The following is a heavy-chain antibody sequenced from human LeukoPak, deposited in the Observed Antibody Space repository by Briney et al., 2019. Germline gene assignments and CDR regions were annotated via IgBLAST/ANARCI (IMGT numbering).Heavy chain of an antibody. D-gene: IGHD3-10*01. CDR2: IYTSGST. CDR1: GGSISSSSYY. CDR3: ARGGLWFGEYRTDDAFDI. J-gene: IGHJ3*02. V-gene: IGHV4-39*07. Sequence: SETLSLTCTVSGGSISSSSYYWGWIRQPPGKGLEWIGSIYTSGSTNYNPSPKSRVTISVDTSKNQFSLKLSSVTAADTAVYYCARGGLWFGEYRTDDAFDIWGQGTMVTVSS.